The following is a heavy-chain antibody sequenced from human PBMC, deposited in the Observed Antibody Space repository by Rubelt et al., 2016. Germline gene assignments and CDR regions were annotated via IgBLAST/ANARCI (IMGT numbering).Heavy chain of an antibody. V-gene: IGHV4-59*01. Sequence: QVQLQESGPRLVKPSETLSLTCTVSGGSINNYFWNWIRQPPGKGLEWIGYVYYIGTTMYNPSLKSRVTISVDTSKNQFSLKWTSVTAADTAVYYCARWDVDYLDYWGQGTLVTVSS. D-gene: IGHD1-26*01. CDR3: ARWDVDYLDY. CDR1: GGSINNYF. CDR2: VYYIGTT. J-gene: IGHJ4*01.